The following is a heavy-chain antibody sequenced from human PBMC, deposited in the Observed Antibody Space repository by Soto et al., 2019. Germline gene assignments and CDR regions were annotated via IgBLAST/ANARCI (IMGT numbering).Heavy chain of an antibody. CDR3: AKRNPYSNYVYYGMDV. J-gene: IGHJ6*02. Sequence: GGSLRLSCAASGFTFSSYAMSWVRQAPGKGLEWVSAISGSGGSTYYADSVKGRFTISRDNSKNTLYLQMNSLRAEDTAVYYCAKRNPYSNYVYYGMDVWGQGTTVTVSS. V-gene: IGHV3-23*01. CDR2: ISGSGGST. D-gene: IGHD4-4*01. CDR1: GFTFSSYA.